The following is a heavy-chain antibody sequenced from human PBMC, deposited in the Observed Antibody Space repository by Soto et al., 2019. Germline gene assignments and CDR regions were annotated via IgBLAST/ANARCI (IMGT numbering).Heavy chain of an antibody. D-gene: IGHD3-22*01. CDR1: GFTFSSYA. CDR2: ISGSGGST. CDR3: AKVEYYDSSGYYYSYYFDY. Sequence: GGSLRLSCAASGFTFSSYAMSWVRQAPGKGLEWVSAISGSGGSTYYADSVKGRFTISRDNSENTLYLQMNSLRAEDTAVYYCAKVEYYDSSGYYYSYYFDYWGQGTLVTVSS. J-gene: IGHJ4*02. V-gene: IGHV3-23*01.